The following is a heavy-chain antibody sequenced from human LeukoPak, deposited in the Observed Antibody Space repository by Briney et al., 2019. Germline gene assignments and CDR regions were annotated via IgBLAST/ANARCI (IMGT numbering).Heavy chain of an antibody. CDR2: INPNSGNT. CDR1: GYTFTGYY. CDR3: ARGGDRVYYDSSGYYH. V-gene: IGHV1-8*02. D-gene: IGHD3-22*01. J-gene: IGHJ5*02. Sequence: ASVKVSCKTSGYTFTGYYMHWVRQAPGQGLEWMGWINPNSGNTGYAQKFQGRVTMTRNTSISTAYMELSSLRSEDTAVYYCARGGDRVYYDSSGYYHWGQGTLVTVSS.